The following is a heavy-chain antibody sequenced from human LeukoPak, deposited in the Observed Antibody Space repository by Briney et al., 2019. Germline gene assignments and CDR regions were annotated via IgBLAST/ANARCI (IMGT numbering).Heavy chain of an antibody. CDR3: ARGGLRRSAFDY. Sequence: PGRSLRLSCAASGFTFSDSYMSWIRHAPGQGLEWVSYISGSSSYTNYADSVKGRFTISRDNAKNSLNLQMSSLRVEDTAVYYCARGGLRRSAFDYWGQGVLVTVSS. D-gene: IGHD5-12*01. J-gene: IGHJ4*02. CDR1: GFTFSDSY. V-gene: IGHV3-11*05. CDR2: ISGSSSYT.